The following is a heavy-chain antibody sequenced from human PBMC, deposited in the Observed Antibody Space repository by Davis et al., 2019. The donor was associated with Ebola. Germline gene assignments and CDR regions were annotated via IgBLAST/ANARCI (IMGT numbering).Heavy chain of an antibody. CDR2: INPNSGGT. Sequence: AASVKVSCKASGYTFTGYYMHWVRQAPGQGLEWMGRINPNSGGTNYAQKFQGRVTMTRDTSISTAYMELSSLRSDDTATYFCARGEISIYLYWGQGTLVTVSS. D-gene: IGHD3-10*01. J-gene: IGHJ4*02. V-gene: IGHV1-2*06. CDR3: ARGEISIYLY. CDR1: GYTFTGYY.